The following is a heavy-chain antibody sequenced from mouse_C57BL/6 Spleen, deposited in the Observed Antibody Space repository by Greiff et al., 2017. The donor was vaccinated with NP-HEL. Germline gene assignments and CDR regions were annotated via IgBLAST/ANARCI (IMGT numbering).Heavy chain of an antibody. D-gene: IGHD1-1*01. J-gene: IGHJ2*01. CDR1: GFNITDDY. V-gene: IGHV14-4*01. CDR3: TTDGVVADYFDY. CDR2: IDPENGDT. Sequence: VQLQQSGAELVRPGASVKLSCTASGFNITDDYMHWVKQRPEQGLEWIGWIDPENGDTEYASKFQGKATITADTSSNTAYLQLSSLTSEDTAVYYCTTDGVVADYFDYWGQGTTLTVSS.